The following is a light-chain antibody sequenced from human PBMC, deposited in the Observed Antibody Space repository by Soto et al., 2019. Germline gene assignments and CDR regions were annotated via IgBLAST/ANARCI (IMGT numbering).Light chain of an antibody. CDR1: RSNIGSNP. CDR3: AAWDDSLYGRV. CDR2: SNN. Sequence: QSVLTQPPSASGTPGQRVTISCSGGRSNIGSNPVNWYQQFPGRAPKLLIDSNNQRPSGVPDRFSGSRSGSSASLAISGLQSKDEADYYCAAWDDSLYGRVFGTGTKLTVL. V-gene: IGLV1-44*01. J-gene: IGLJ1*01.